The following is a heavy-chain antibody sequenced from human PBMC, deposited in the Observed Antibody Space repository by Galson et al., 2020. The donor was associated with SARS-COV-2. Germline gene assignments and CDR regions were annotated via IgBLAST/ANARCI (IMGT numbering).Heavy chain of an antibody. J-gene: IGHJ3*02. Sequence: SETLSLTCTVPGGSISLYYWTWIRQSPGKGREFIGRIFSSGTTNYTPSLKSRVTLSVETSKNQFSLNLSSVTAADTAMYYCARWKQLGDAFDIWGQGTMVTVSS. D-gene: IGHD1-1*01. CDR1: GGSISLYY. CDR3: ARWKQLGDAFDI. CDR2: IFSSGTT. V-gene: IGHV4-4*07.